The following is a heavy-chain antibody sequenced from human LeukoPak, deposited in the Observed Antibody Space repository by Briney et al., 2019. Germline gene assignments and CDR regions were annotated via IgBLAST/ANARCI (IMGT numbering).Heavy chain of an antibody. D-gene: IGHD6-13*01. Sequence: GGCLRLSCAASGFTFSSYAMSWVRQAPGKGLEWVSAITVSGGTTYYADSVKGRFTISRDNSKNTLYLQMNSLRAEDTAVYYCAKERQTPRIAAADGADYWGQGTLVTVSS. J-gene: IGHJ4*02. CDR1: GFTFSSYA. V-gene: IGHV3-23*01. CDR2: ITVSGGTT. CDR3: AKERQTPRIAAADGADY.